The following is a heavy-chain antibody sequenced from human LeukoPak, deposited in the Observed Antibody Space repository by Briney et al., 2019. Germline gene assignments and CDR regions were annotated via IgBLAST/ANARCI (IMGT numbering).Heavy chain of an antibody. CDR3: AKDYYGSGSYYSSFDY. J-gene: IGHJ4*02. CDR2: ISYDGSNK. D-gene: IGHD3-10*01. CDR1: GFTFSSYA. Sequence: GRSLRLSCAASGFTFSSYAMHWVRQAPGKGLEWVAVISYDGSNKYYADSVKGRFTISRDNSKNTLYLQMNSLRAEDTAVYYCAKDYYGSGSYYSSFDYWGQGTLVTVSS. V-gene: IGHV3-30-3*01.